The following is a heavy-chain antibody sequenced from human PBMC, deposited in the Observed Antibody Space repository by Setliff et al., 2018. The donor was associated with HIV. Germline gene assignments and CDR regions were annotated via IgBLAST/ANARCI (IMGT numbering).Heavy chain of an antibody. V-gene: IGHV1-18*01. Sequence: ASVKVSCKASGYTFTSYGISWVRQAPGQGLEWMGWISAYNGDTDYAPRLLGRVTMTTDTSTSTAYMELRSLSSGDTAVYYCARARLQGIVTAVGPRDNCLDPWGQGTRVTVSS. J-gene: IGHJ5*02. CDR1: GYTFTSYG. CDR2: ISAYNGDT. CDR3: ARARLQGIVTAVGPRDNCLDP. D-gene: IGHD1-26*01.